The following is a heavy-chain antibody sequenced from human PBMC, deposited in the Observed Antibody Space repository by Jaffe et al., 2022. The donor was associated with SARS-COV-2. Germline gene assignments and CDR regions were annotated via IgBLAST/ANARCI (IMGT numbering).Heavy chain of an antibody. CDR2: IKQDGSEK. J-gene: IGHJ6*02. Sequence: EVQLVESGGGLVQPGGSLRLSCAASGFTFSSYWMSWVRQAPGKGLEWVANIKQDGSEKYYVDSVKGRFTISRDNAKNSLYLQMNSLRAEDTAVYYCARAPTCLYCTNGVCYRRGYGMDVWGQGTTVTVSS. CDR3: ARAPTCLYCTNGVCYRRGYGMDV. CDR1: GFTFSSYW. V-gene: IGHV3-7*03. D-gene: IGHD2-8*01.